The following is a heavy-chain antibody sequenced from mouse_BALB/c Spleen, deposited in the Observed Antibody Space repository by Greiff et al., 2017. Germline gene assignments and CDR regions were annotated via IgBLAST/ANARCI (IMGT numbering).Heavy chain of an antibody. CDR1: GFTFSSYG. D-gene: IGHD3-3*01. V-gene: IGHV5-6*01. CDR3: ARPGTAKGYFDY. CDR2: ISSGGSYT. J-gene: IGHJ2*01. Sequence: EVKLVESGGDLVKPGGSLKLSCAASGFTFSSYGMSWVRQTPDKRLEWVATISSGGSYTYYPDSVKGRFTISRDNAKNTLYLQMSSLKSEDTAMYYCARPGTAKGYFDYWGQGTTLTVSS.